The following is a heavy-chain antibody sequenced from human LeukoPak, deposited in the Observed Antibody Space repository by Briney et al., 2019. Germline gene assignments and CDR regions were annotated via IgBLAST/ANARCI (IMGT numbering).Heavy chain of an antibody. CDR2: ITGSGSGI. D-gene: IGHD6-19*01. CDR1: GFXFSSFQ. V-gene: IGHV3-48*03. J-gene: IGHJ4*02. Sequence: GGSLRLSCAASGFXFSSFQVNWVRQAPGKGLEWISYITGSGSGIYYADSVKGRFTISRDNAKHLVHLQTNSLRVEDTAVYFCARISGSGWYFDYWGQGTVVTVSS. CDR3: ARISGSGWYFDY.